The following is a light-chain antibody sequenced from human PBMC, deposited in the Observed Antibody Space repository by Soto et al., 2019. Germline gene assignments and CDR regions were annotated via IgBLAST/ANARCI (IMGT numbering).Light chain of an antibody. CDR1: QSISSY. J-gene: IGKJ1*01. CDR3: QQRYTTPWT. Sequence: DIQMTQSPSSLSASVGDRVTITCRASQSISSYLNWYQQKPGKAPNLLIYAASRLQSGVPSRFSGSESGPDFTLTISSLQPEDFATYYCQQRYTTPWTFGQGTKVEIK. CDR2: AAS. V-gene: IGKV1-39*01.